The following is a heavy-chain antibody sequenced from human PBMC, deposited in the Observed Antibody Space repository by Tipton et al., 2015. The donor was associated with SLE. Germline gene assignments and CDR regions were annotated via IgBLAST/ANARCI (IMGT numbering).Heavy chain of an antibody. CDR1: GGSISTYH. CDR3: ARDLNWDDVGNWFDP. J-gene: IGHJ5*02. Sequence: TLSLTCSVSGGSISTYHWHWIRQPPGKGLEWIGYIDYSGSPKSNPSLKSRVTISLDTSNNQFSLQLKSVTPADTAVYYCARDLNWDDVGNWFDPWGQGTLVTVSS. CDR2: IDYSGSP. V-gene: IGHV4-59*01. D-gene: IGHD1-1*01.